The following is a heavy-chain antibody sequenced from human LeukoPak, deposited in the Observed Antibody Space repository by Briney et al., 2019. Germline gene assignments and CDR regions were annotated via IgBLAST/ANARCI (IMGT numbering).Heavy chain of an antibody. D-gene: IGHD6-13*01. CDR3: ARHELTSSWYPAFLDF. J-gene: IGHJ4*02. CDR2: IYYSGST. Sequence: SETLSLTCTVSGGSISSSSYYWGWIRQPPGKGLEWIGSIYYSGSTYYNPSLKSRVTISVDTSKNQFSLKMSSVTAADTAVYYCARHELTSSWYPAFLDFWGQGTLVTVSS. CDR1: GGSISSSSYY. V-gene: IGHV4-39*01.